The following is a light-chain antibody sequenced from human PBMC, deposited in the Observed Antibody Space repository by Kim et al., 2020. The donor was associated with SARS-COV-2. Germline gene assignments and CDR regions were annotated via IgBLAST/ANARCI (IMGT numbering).Light chain of an antibody. J-gene: IGLJ3*02. CDR3: QVWDSSSDHRGV. V-gene: IGLV3-21*04. CDR1: NIGSKS. Sequence: PGKTARITCGGNNIGSKSVHWYQQKPGQAPVLVIYYDNDRPSGIPERFSGSNSGNTATLTISRVEAGDEADYYCQVWDSSSDHRGVFGGGTKVTVL. CDR2: YDN.